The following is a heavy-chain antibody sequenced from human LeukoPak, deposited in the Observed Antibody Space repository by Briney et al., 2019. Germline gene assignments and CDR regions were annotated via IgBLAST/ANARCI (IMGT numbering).Heavy chain of an antibody. D-gene: IGHD5-18*01. CDR3: ARVDGAMGSLDY. J-gene: IGHJ4*02. CDR2: IWYDGSNK. CDR1: GFTFSTYA. Sequence: GRSLRLSCAASGFTFSTYAMHWVRQAPGKGLEGVAVIWYDGSNKNYVDSVKGRFTISRDNAKNTLYLQMNSLRAEDTAVYYCARVDGAMGSLDYWGQGMLVTVSS. V-gene: IGHV3-33*01.